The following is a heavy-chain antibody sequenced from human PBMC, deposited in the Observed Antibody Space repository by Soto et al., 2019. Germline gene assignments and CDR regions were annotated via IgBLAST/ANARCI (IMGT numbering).Heavy chain of an antibody. CDR2: VYYSGST. CDR3: ARQPRGPGYGERGLYFDH. J-gene: IGHJ4*02. V-gene: IGHV4-39*01. CDR1: GRSTNSRNDY. Sequence: PSQTLSLTCTVSGRSTNSRNDYWGLIRKPPRRGLERIGSVYYSGSTHDNPSLQSRVSISVDTSRNQFSLNLISVTAADTAVYFCARQPRGPGYGERGLYFDHWGQGTLVTVSS. D-gene: IGHD3-16*01.